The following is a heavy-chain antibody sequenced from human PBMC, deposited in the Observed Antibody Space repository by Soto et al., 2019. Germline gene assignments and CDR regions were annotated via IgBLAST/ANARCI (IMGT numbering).Heavy chain of an antibody. Sequence: GGSLRLSCAVSGFTVSSNYMTWVRQAPGKGLQWVSSSYSGGNTYYADSVKGRFTISRDNFRNMLYLEMNNLRAEDTAVYFCARGYGAGSYFSDYWGRGTLVTVSS. V-gene: IGHV3-53*01. CDR2: SYSGGNT. CDR1: GFTVSSNY. D-gene: IGHD3-10*01. CDR3: ARGYGAGSYFSDY. J-gene: IGHJ4*02.